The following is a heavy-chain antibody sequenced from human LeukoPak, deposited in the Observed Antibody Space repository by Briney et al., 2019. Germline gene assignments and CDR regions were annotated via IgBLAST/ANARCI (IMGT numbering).Heavy chain of an antibody. CDR1: GFTFSSYE. CDR3: AREALRLVLDY. V-gene: IGHV3-48*03. D-gene: IGHD3-9*01. CDR2: ISSSGSTI. Sequence: PGGSLRLSCAASGFTFSSYEMNWVRQAPGKGLEWVSYISSSGSTIYYADSVKGRFTISRDNAKNSLYPQMNSLRAEDTAVYYCAREALRLVLDYWGQGTLVTVSS. J-gene: IGHJ4*02.